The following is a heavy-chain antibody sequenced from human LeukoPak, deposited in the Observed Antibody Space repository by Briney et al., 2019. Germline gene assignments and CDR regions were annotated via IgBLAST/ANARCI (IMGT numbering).Heavy chain of an antibody. J-gene: IGHJ4*02. D-gene: IGHD5-18*01. Sequence: PGGSLRLSCAASGFTFSSYSMNLVRQAPGKGLEWVSSISSSSSYIYYAGSVKGRFTISRDNAKNSLYLQMNSLRAEDTAVYYCARDLSAAMVPYYFDYWGQGTLVTVSS. CDR3: ARDLSAAMVPYYFDY. CDR1: GFTFSSYS. CDR2: ISSSSSYI. V-gene: IGHV3-21*01.